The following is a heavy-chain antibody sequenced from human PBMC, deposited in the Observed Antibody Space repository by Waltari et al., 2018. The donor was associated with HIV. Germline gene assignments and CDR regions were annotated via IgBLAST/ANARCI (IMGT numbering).Heavy chain of an antibody. Sequence: EMQLVESGGGLVQLGGSLRLSCAASVFPSRGPALPWVRQASGKGLEWVGRIRSEANSFATTYAASVKGRFTISRDGSKNTAYLQMNSLKSEDTAVYYCTRPQGGAFDIWGQGTTVTVS. D-gene: IGHD3-16*01. V-gene: IGHV3-73*02. CDR3: TRPQGGAFDI. J-gene: IGHJ3*02. CDR2: IRSEANSFAT. CDR1: VFPSRGPA.